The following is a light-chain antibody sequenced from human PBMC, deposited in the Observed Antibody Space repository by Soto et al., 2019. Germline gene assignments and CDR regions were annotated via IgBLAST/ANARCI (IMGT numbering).Light chain of an antibody. CDR1: SSDVGGYNY. J-gene: IGLJ2*01. V-gene: IGLV2-14*01. CDR3: STYTSSLTVV. Sequence: QSALTQPASVSGSPGQSITISCTGTSSDVGGYNYVSWYQQHPGKAPKLMIYDVSNRPSGVSNRFSGSNSGNTASLTISGLQDEDDDYYYCSTYTSSLTVVFGGGTKLTVL. CDR2: DVS.